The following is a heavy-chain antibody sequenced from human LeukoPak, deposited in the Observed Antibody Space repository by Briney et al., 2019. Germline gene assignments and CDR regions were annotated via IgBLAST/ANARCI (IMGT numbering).Heavy chain of an antibody. V-gene: IGHV4-61*01. Sequence: PSETLSLTCTVSGDSISSGNYYWSWIRQPPGKGLEWIGYIYYSGSTNYNPSLKSRVTISVDTSKNQFSLKLSSVTAADTAVYYCASAKQIDAFDIWGQGTMVTVSS. CDR2: IYYSGST. CDR3: ASAKQIDAFDI. CDR1: GDSISSGNYY. J-gene: IGHJ3*02.